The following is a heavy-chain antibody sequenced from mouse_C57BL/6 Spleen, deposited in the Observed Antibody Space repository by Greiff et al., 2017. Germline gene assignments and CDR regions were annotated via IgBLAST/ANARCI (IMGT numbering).Heavy chain of an antibody. CDR3: ATGNGSSSGFAY. Sequence: VKLQQSGAELVRPGTSVKMSCKASRYTFTNYWIGWAKQRPGHGLEWIGDIYPGGGYTNYNEKFKGKATLTAKKSSSTAYMQFSSLTAEDSAIYYGATGNGSSSGFAYWGQGTLVTVSA. V-gene: IGHV1-63*01. CDR1: RYTFTNYW. D-gene: IGHD1-1*01. J-gene: IGHJ3*01. CDR2: IYPGGGYT.